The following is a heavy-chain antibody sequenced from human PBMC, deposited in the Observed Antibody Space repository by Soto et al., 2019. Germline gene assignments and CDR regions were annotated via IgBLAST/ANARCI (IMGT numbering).Heavy chain of an antibody. V-gene: IGHV4-59*01. CDR3: ARELYYDSSGQDIWFDP. D-gene: IGHD3-22*01. J-gene: IGHJ5*02. CDR1: GGSISSYY. Sequence: SETLSLTCTVSGGSISSYYWSWIRQPPGKGLEWIGYIYYSGSTNYNPSLKSRVTISVDTSKNQFSLKLSSVTAADTAVYYCARELYYDSSGQDIWFDPWGQGTLVTVS. CDR2: IYYSGST.